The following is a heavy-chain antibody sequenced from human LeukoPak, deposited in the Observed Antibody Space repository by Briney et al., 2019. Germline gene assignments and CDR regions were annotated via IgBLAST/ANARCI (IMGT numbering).Heavy chain of an antibody. V-gene: IGHV3-23*01. D-gene: IGHD6-19*01. J-gene: IGHJ4*02. CDR1: GFTFSSSA. CDR3: AKVNSGWFWDF. Sequence: PGGSLRLSCAASGFTFSSSAMSWVRQSPGRGLEWVSAISGSGGSTYYADSVKGRFTISRDNSKNTLYLQMNSLRAADTAVYYCAKVNSGWFWDFWGQGTLVTVSS. CDR2: ISGSGGST.